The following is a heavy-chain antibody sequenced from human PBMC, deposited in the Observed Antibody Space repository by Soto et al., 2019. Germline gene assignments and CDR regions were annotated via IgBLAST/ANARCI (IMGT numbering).Heavy chain of an antibody. Sequence: GGSLRLSCAASGFTFSSYSMNWVRQAPGKGLEWVSSISSSSSYIYYADSVKGRFTISRDNAKNSLFLQMNSLRAEDTAVYYCARDKHYDILTGYYRSWFDPWGQGTLVTVSS. CDR2: ISSSSSYI. D-gene: IGHD3-9*01. CDR3: ARDKHYDILTGYYRSWFDP. V-gene: IGHV3-21*01. J-gene: IGHJ5*02. CDR1: GFTFSSYS.